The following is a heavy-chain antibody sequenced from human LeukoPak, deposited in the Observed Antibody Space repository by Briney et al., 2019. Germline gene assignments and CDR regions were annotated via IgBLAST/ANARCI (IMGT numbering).Heavy chain of an antibody. CDR2: INHSGST. Sequence: SETLSLTCAVYGGSFSGYYWSWIRQPPGRGLEWIGEINHSGSTNYNPSLKSRVTISVDTSKNQFSLKLSSVTAADTAVYYCARGRGGIRSYWGQGTLVTVSS. V-gene: IGHV4-34*01. D-gene: IGHD4-17*01. CDR1: GGSFSGYY. CDR3: ARGRGGIRSY. J-gene: IGHJ4*02.